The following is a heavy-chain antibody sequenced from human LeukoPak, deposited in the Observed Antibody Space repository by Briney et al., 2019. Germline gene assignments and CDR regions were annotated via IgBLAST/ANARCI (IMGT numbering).Heavy chain of an antibody. J-gene: IGHJ4*02. D-gene: IGHD2-15*01. Sequence: GGSLRLSCAASGFTFSSYGMHWVRQAPGKGLEWVAVIWYDGSNKYYADSVKGRFTISRDNSKNTLYLQMNSLRAEDTAVYYCARMLWGVAATPDYWGQGTLVTVSS. V-gene: IGHV3-33*01. CDR2: IWYDGSNK. CDR1: GFTFSSYG. CDR3: ARMLWGVAATPDY.